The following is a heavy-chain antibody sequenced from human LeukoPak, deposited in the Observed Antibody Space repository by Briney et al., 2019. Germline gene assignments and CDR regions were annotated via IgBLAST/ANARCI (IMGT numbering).Heavy chain of an antibody. CDR3: ASTYDYDSSGYYPFDY. CDR2: INSNGRST. CDR1: GFTFSSYE. Sequence: GGSLRLSCAASGFTFSSYEMNWVRQAPGKELVWVSRINSNGRSTSYADYVKGRFTISRDNAKNTVYMQMNSLRAEDTAVYYCASTYDYDSSGYYPFDYWGQGTRVTVSS. D-gene: IGHD3-22*01. V-gene: IGHV3-74*01. J-gene: IGHJ4*02.